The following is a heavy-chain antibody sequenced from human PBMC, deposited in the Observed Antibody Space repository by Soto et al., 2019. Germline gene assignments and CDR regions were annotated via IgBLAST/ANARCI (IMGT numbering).Heavy chain of an antibody. V-gene: IGHV3-21*01. CDR2: ISGSGNYT. D-gene: IGHD4-4*01. J-gene: IGHJ4*02. CDR1: GFTFGTYS. Sequence: GGSLRLSCAASGFTFGTYSMNWVRQAPGKGLEWVSSISGSGNYTHYADFLRGRFTISRDNAKTSLYLQMNSLRAEDTAVYYCAREGINNYNEYYFDSWGQGTVVTVSS. CDR3: AREGINNYNEYYFDS.